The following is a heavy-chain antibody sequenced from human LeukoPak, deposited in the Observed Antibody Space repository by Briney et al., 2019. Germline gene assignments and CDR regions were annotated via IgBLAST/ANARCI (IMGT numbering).Heavy chain of an antibody. CDR1: GFTFSSYA. J-gene: IGHJ1*01. CDR2: ISGSGGTT. D-gene: IGHD1-14*01. CDR3: AREYSWSGRDI. Sequence: GGSLRLSCAASGFTFSSYAMSWVRQAPGKGLEWVSGISGSGGTTDYADSVKGRFTISRDNSKNTLYLQMNGLRAEDTAVYYCAREYSWSGRDIWGQGTLVTVSS. V-gene: IGHV3-23*01.